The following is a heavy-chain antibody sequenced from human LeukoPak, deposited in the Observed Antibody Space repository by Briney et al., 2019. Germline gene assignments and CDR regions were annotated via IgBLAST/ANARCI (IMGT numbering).Heavy chain of an antibody. J-gene: IGHJ3*02. CDR2: IYSSGST. V-gene: IGHV4-4*07. D-gene: IGHD4-17*01. CDR3: ARDLVTVTKGFDI. Sequence: PSETLSLTCTVSGGSISSYFWTWIRQPAGKGLKWIGRIYSSGSTNYNPSLMSRVAMSVDTSKNHFSLNLTSVTAADTAVYYCARDLVTVTKGFDIWGQGTMVSVSS. CDR1: GGSISSYF.